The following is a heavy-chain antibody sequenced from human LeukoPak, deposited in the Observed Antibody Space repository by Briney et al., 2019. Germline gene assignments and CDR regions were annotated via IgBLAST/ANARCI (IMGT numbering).Heavy chain of an antibody. Sequence: GGSLRLSCAASGLDVSGYAFHWVRQAPGQGLEWVAVISNDGINKYYADSVKGRFTISRDNSKNTLYLQMNSLRLEDTAIYYCTRVGTGTPHFDYWGQGTLVTVSS. CDR1: GLDVSGYA. V-gene: IGHV3-30*04. CDR2: ISNDGINK. J-gene: IGHJ4*02. D-gene: IGHD1-1*01. CDR3: TRVGTGTPHFDY.